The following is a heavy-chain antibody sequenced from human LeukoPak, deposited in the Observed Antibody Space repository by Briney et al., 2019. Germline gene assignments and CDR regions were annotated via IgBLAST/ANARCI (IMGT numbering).Heavy chain of an antibody. V-gene: IGHV3-23*01. CDR3: AKGRWTTVTTLAFDI. CDR2: ITGGGSST. Sequence: GGSLRLSCAASGFTFSSYAMSWVRQAPGKGLEWVSAITGGGSSTYYADSVKGRFTISRDNSKNTLYLQMNSLRTEDTAVYYCAKGRWTTVTTLAFDIWGQGTMVTVSS. CDR1: GFTFSSYA. D-gene: IGHD4-17*01. J-gene: IGHJ3*02.